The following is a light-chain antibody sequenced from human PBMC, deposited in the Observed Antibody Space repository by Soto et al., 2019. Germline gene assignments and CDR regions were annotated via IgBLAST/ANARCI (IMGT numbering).Light chain of an antibody. J-gene: IGKJ5*01. V-gene: IGKV3-20*01. CDR2: GAS. Sequence: EIVLTQSPGTPSLSPGERATLSCRASQSVSSSYLAWYQQKPGQAPRLLIYGASSRATGIPDRFSGSGSGTDFTLNISRLEPEDFAVYYCQQYGSSPPITFGQGTRLEIK. CDR1: QSVSSSY. CDR3: QQYGSSPPIT.